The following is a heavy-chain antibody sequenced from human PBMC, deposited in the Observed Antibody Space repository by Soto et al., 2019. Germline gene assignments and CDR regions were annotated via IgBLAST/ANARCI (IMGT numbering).Heavy chain of an antibody. CDR3: ARAVKYSYGSGSPYYYGMDV. D-gene: IGHD3-10*01. CDR2: ISGYNGNT. V-gene: IGHV1-18*04. CDR1: GYTFTSYG. J-gene: IGHJ6*04. Sequence: QVQLMQSGAEVKKPGASVKVSCKASGYTFTSYGVSWVRQAPGQGLEWMGWISGYNGNTNYAQKLQGRVTMTTDTSTITAYVELRSLRSDDTAVYYCARAVKYSYGSGSPYYYGMDVWCKGITVTVSS.